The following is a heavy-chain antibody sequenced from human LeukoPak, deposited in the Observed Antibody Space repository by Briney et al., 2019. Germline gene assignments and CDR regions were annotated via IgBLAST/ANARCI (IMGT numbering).Heavy chain of an antibody. Sequence: GGSLRLSCAASGFTFRSYAMNWVRQAPGKGLVWVSRINSDGSSTNYGDSVKGRFTISRDNAKNTLYLLMNSLRAEDTAMYYCARAVYYSNYLGYWGQGTLVTVSS. CDR3: ARAVYYSNYLGY. V-gene: IGHV3-74*01. D-gene: IGHD3-10*01. CDR1: GFTFRSYA. J-gene: IGHJ4*01. CDR2: INSDGSST.